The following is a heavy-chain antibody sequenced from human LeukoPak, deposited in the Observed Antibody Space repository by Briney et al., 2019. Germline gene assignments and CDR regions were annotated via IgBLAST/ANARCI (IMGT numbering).Heavy chain of an antibody. CDR1: GFTFSSYA. J-gene: IGHJ4*02. D-gene: IGHD2-2*01. CDR3: AKFSRSYCSSTSCSKYLDY. V-gene: IGHV3-23*01. CDR2: ISASVGNT. Sequence: GGSLRLSCAASGFTFSSYAMSWVRQAPGKGLEWVSAISASVGNTYYADSVKGRFTISRDNSKSTLYLQMNSLRAEDTAVYYCAKFSRSYCSSTSCSKYLDYWGQGTLVTVSS.